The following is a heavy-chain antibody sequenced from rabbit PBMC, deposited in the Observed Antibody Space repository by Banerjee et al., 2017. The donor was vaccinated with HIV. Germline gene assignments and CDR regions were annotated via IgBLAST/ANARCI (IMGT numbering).Heavy chain of an antibody. Sequence: QLKESGGGLVQPGGSLKLSCKASGFDFSSYYMNWVRQPPGKGLEWIGYIDPVFGGTYYASWVNGRFSISRENTQNTLYLQMNSLTAADTATYFCARGGDGYFPLWGQGTLVTVS. V-gene: IGHV1S7*01. J-gene: IGHJ4*01. CDR3: ARGGDGYFPL. D-gene: IGHD2-1*01. CDR2: IDPVFGGT. CDR1: GFDFSSYY.